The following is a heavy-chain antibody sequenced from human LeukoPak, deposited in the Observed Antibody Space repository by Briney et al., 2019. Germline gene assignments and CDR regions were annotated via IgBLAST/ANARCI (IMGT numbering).Heavy chain of an antibody. CDR1: GYTFNRYG. CDR3: ARSTESGWRELDS. Sequence: AAVKVSCKASGYTFNRYGISWVRQAPGQGLEWMGWISSYSGNTNYAQKFQGRVTMSTDTSTTTGYMEVRSLRSDDTAVYYCARSTESGWRELDSWGQGTLVTVSS. J-gene: IGHJ4*02. D-gene: IGHD6-19*01. CDR2: ISSYSGNT. V-gene: IGHV1-18*01.